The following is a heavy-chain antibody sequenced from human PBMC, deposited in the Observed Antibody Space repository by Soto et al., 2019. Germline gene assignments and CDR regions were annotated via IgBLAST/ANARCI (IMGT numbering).Heavy chain of an antibody. Sequence: QVQLVQSGAEVKKPGASVKVSCKASGYTFTSYDINWVRQATGQGLDWMGWMNPNSGNTCYAQKFQGRVTMPRNPSISTACLELSSLISEAAAVYYCARGEIVGATGDYWGQGTLVNVSP. CDR3: ARGEIVGATGDY. V-gene: IGHV1-8*01. J-gene: IGHJ4*02. CDR2: MNPNSGNT. D-gene: IGHD1-26*01. CDR1: GYTFTSYD.